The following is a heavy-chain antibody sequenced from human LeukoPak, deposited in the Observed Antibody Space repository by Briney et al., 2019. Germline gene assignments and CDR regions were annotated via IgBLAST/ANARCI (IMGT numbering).Heavy chain of an antibody. D-gene: IGHD1-26*01. V-gene: IGHV3-30-3*01. CDR1: GFTFSTYA. CDR2: ISYDGSNK. Sequence: PGRSLGLSCAASGFTFSTYAMHWVRRAPGKGLQWVAVISYDGSNKYYADSVKGRFTISRDNSKNTLYLQMNSLRAEDTAVYYCARAVGGSFWGNFDYWGQGTLVTVSS. J-gene: IGHJ4*02. CDR3: ARAVGGSFWGNFDY.